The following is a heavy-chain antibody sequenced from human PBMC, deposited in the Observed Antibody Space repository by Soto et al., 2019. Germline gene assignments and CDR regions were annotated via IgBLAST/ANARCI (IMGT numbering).Heavy chain of an antibody. Sequence: PGGSLRLSCAASGFTVSSNYMSWVRQAPGKGLEWVSVIYSGGSTYYADSVKGRFTISRDNSKNTLYLQMNSLRAEDTAVYYCARALDSSLFDYWGQGTLVTVSS. V-gene: IGHV3-53*01. J-gene: IGHJ4*02. CDR2: IYSGGST. CDR1: GFTVSSNY. D-gene: IGHD6-6*01. CDR3: ARALDSSLFDY.